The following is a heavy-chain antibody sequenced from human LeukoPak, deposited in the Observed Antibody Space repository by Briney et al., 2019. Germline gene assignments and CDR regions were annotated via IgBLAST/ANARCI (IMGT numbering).Heavy chain of an antibody. V-gene: IGHV4-39*01. D-gene: IGHD6-19*01. Sequence: ASETLSLTCTVSGGSISSNIYHWGWIRQPPGKGLEWIGTIPYSGSAYYNPSLKSRVTTSVDTSKNQFSLKLSSVTAADTAVYYCANGPDISYSSGWYGTTDIWGQGTMVTVSS. CDR1: GGSISSNIYH. CDR3: ANGPDISYSSGWYGTTDI. J-gene: IGHJ3*02. CDR2: IPYSGSA.